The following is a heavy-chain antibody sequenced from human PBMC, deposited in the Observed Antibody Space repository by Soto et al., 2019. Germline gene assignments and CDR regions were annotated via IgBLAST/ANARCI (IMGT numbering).Heavy chain of an antibody. CDR1: GGSISSYY. Sequence: PSETLSLTCTVSGGSISSYYWSWIRQPPGKGLEWIGYIYYSGSTNYNPSLKSRVTISVDTSKNQFSLKLSSVTAADTAVYYCARAGSYGLSVYFQHWGQGTLVTVSS. CDR3: ARAGSYGLSVYFQH. J-gene: IGHJ1*01. V-gene: IGHV4-59*01. CDR2: IYYSGST. D-gene: IGHD5-18*01.